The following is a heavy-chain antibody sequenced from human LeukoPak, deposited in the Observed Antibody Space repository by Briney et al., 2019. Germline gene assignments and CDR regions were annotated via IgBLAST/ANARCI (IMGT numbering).Heavy chain of an antibody. CDR1: GFTFSSYS. V-gene: IGHV3-21*01. Sequence: GGSLRLSCAASGFTFSSYSMNWVRQAPGKGLEWVSSISSSSSYIYYADSVKGRFTISRDNAKNSLYLQMNSLRDEDTAVYYCARDSRMAAAGNAFDIWGQGTMVTVSS. J-gene: IGHJ3*02. CDR3: ARDSRMAAAGNAFDI. D-gene: IGHD6-13*01. CDR2: ISSSSSYI.